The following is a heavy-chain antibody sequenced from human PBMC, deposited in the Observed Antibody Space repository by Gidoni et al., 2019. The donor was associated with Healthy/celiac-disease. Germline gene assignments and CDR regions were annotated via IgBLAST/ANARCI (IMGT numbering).Heavy chain of an antibody. D-gene: IGHD1-26*01. V-gene: IGHV4-59*08. J-gene: IGHJ4*02. Sequence: QVQLQESGPGLVKPSETLSLTCTVSAGSISSYYWSWIRQPPGKGLEWIGYIEYSGSTNYNPALKSRVTISVDTSKNKFSLKLSSVAAADTAVYYCARQLTPATGFDYWGQGTLVTVSS. CDR3: ARQLTPATGFDY. CDR1: AGSISSYY. CDR2: IEYSGST.